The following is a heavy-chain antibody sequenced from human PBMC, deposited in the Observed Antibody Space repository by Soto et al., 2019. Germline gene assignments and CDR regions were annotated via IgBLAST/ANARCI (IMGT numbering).Heavy chain of an antibody. CDR2: MNPNSGNT. V-gene: IGHV1-8*01. J-gene: IGHJ3*02. Sequence: QVQLVQSGAEVKKPGASVKVSCKASGYTFTSYDINWVRQATGQGLEWMGWMNPNSGNTGYAQKFQGRVTMTRKTSISTAYMEQSSLRSEDTAVYYCASPARNYDFWSGYSFDIWGQGTMVTVSS. D-gene: IGHD3-3*01. CDR1: GYTFTSYD. CDR3: ASPARNYDFWSGYSFDI.